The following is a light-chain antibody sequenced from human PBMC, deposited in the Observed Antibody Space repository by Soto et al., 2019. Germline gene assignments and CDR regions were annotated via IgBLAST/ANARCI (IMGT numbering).Light chain of an antibody. Sequence: QSALTQPASESGSPGQSITISCTGTSSDVGGYNFVSWYQQHPGKAPKLMIYEVSNRPSGVSNRFSGSKSGNTASLTISGLQAEDEADYYCSSYARSNTLVFGTGTKLTVL. V-gene: IGLV2-14*01. CDR2: EVS. J-gene: IGLJ1*01. CDR3: SSYARSNTLV. CDR1: SSDVGGYNF.